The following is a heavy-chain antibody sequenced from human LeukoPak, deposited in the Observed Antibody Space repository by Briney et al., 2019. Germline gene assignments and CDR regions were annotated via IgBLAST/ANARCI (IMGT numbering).Heavy chain of an antibody. Sequence: SETLSLTCTVSGGSISSYYWSWIRQPAGTALEWIGRIYTGGTITYNPSLKSRVTMSVDTSKNQFSLKLSSVTAADTAVYYCARSGGGSGWPYLYYFDYWGQGTLVTVSS. J-gene: IGHJ4*02. CDR1: GGSISSYY. V-gene: IGHV4-4*07. CDR3: ARSGGGSGWPYLYYFDY. D-gene: IGHD6-19*01. CDR2: IYTGGTI.